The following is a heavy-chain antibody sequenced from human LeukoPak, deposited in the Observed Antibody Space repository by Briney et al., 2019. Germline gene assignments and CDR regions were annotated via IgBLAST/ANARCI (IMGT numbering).Heavy chain of an antibody. D-gene: IGHD3-22*01. Sequence: SETLSLTCAVYGGSFSGYYWGWIRLPPGKGLEWIGSIYYNGSTYYNPSLKSRVTISVDTSKNQFSLKLSSVTAADTAVYYCARQGGVVVISTNWFDPWGQGTLVTVSS. V-gene: IGHV4-39*01. CDR2: IYYNGST. CDR1: GGSFSGYY. J-gene: IGHJ5*02. CDR3: ARQGGVVVISTNWFDP.